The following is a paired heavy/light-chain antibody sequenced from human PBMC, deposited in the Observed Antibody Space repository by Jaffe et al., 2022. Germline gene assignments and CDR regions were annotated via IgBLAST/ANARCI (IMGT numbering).Heavy chain of an antibody. D-gene: IGHD1-26*01. J-gene: IGHJ4*02. CDR1: GYTFTDYY. CDR3: ARGLWDRYFEY. CDR2: IKPNSGGT. V-gene: IGHV1-2*06. Sequence: QVQLVQSGAEVKKSGASVKVFCKASGYTFTDYYLHWVRQAPGQGLEWMGRIKPNSGGTDYAQKFQGRVTMSMDTSISTAYMDLSGLRYDDTAVYYCARGLWDRYFEYWGQGTLVTVSS.
Light chain of an antibody. V-gene: IGLV2-14*03. Sequence: QSALTQPASVSGSPGQSITISCTGTSSDIGFYNYVSWYQQHPGKAPKLMIYNVSYRPSGVSNRFSGSKSGNTASLTISGLQTEDEADYYCSSYTGSDTLVIFGGGTKLTVL. CDR3: SSYTGSDTLVI. CDR1: SSDIGFYNY. J-gene: IGLJ2*01. CDR2: NVS.